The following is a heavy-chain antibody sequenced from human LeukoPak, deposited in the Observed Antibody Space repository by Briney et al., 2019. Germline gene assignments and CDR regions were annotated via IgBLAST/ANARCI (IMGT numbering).Heavy chain of an antibody. D-gene: IGHD1-26*01. CDR2: INHSGST. V-gene: IGHV4-34*01. J-gene: IGHJ5*02. Sequence: PSETLSLTCAVYGGSFSGYYWNWIRQPPGKGLEWIGEINHSGSTNYIPSLKSRVTISVDTSKNQFSLKLSSVTAADTAVNYCARGSKMLGYNWFDPWGQGTLVTVSS. CDR3: ARGSKMLGYNWFDP. CDR1: GGSFSGYY.